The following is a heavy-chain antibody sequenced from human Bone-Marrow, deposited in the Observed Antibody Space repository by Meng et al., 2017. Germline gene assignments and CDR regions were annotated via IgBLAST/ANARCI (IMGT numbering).Heavy chain of an antibody. CDR2: INPKSGDT. CDR1: GYTFPDYW. D-gene: IGHD6-19*01. Sequence: ASVKVSCKASGYTFPDYWLHWVRRAPGQGLEWMGRINPKSGDTHYAQRFQGRVTMTGDTSISTAYMELSGLRSDDTAMYYCARGSSGWFPFDYWGQGTLVTVSS. V-gene: IGHV1-2*06. CDR3: ARGSSGWFPFDY. J-gene: IGHJ4*02.